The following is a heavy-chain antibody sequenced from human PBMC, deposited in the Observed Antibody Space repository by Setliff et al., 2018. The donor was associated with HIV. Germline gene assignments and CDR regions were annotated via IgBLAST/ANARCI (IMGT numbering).Heavy chain of an antibody. Sequence: PSETLSLTCTIYGGSFSDYYWGWIRQPPGKGLEWIGNIHYSGSTYSNPSLQSRVRISVDTSKNQFSLRLSSVTAADTAVYYCARDSANGKTANLNYLDVWGKGTTVTVSS. J-gene: IGHJ6*03. CDR1: GGSFSDYY. CDR2: IHYSGST. CDR3: ARDSANGKTANLNYLDV. D-gene: IGHD2-8*01. V-gene: IGHV4-34*09.